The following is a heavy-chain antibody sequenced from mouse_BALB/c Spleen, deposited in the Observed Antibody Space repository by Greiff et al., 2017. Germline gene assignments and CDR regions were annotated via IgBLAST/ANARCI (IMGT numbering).Heavy chain of an antibody. J-gene: IGHJ3*01. D-gene: IGHD1-1*02. Sequence: VQLKESGGGLVQPGGSLRLSCATSGFTFTDYYMSWVRQPPGKALEWLGFIRNKANVYTTEYSASVKGRFTISRDNSQSILYLQMNTLRAEDSATYYCARDRGGYFAYWGQGTLVTVSA. CDR2: IRNKANVYTT. CDR1: GFTFTDYY. CDR3: ARDRGGYFAY. V-gene: IGHV7-3*02.